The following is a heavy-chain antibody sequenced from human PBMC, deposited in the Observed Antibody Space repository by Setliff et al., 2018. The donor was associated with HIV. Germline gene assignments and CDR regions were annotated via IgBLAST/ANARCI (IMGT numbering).Heavy chain of an antibody. CDR1: GGTFSSYA. Sequence: RASVKVSCKASGGTFSSYAISWVRQATGQGLEWMGWMNPNSGNTGYAQKFQGRVTMTRNTSISTAYMELSSLKSEDTAVYYCATPDYNFLRGVNVWYFDYWGQGTLVTVSS. CDR2: MNPNSGNT. J-gene: IGHJ4*02. V-gene: IGHV1-8*02. CDR3: ATPDYNFLRGVNVWYFDY. D-gene: IGHD3-3*01.